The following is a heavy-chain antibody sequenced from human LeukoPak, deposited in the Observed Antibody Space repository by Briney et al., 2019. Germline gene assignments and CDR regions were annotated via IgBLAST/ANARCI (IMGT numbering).Heavy chain of an antibody. J-gene: IGHJ4*02. CDR1: GFTFSSYG. D-gene: IGHD2-2*03. Sequence: GGSLRLSCAASGFTFSSYGMHWVRQAPGKGLEWVAVIWYDGSNKYYADSVQGRFTISRDNSKNTLYLQMNSLRAEDTAVYYCARGSGYCSSTSCPPPDYWGQGTLVTVSS. V-gene: IGHV3-33*01. CDR3: ARGSGYCSSTSCPPPDY. CDR2: IWYDGSNK.